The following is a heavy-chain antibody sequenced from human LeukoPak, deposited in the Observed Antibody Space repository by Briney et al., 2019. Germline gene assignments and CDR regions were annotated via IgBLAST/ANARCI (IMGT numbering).Heavy chain of an antibody. D-gene: IGHD3-9*01. CDR1: GYTFTGYY. CDR3: ARARYYDILTGWTDFDY. CDR2: INPKSGGT. Sequence: ASVKVSCKASGYTFTGYYMHWVRQAPGQGREWRGGINPKSGGTNYAQKFQGRVTMTRDTSISTAYMELSRLRSDDPAVYYCARARYYDILTGWTDFDYWGQGTTVTVSS. V-gene: IGHV1-2*02. J-gene: IGHJ4*03.